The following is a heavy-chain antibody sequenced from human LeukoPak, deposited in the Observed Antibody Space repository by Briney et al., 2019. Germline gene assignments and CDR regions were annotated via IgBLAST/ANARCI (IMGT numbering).Heavy chain of an antibody. Sequence: GGSLRLSCAASGFTFSNYGMHWVRQAPGKGLEWVAFIRFDGSNKYYADSVKGRFTISRDNSKNTLYLQMNSLRSEDTAVYYCARMEYYDSRDNWFDPWGQGTLVTVSS. CDR3: ARMEYYDSRDNWFDP. V-gene: IGHV3-30*02. J-gene: IGHJ5*02. CDR2: IRFDGSNK. CDR1: GFTFSNYG. D-gene: IGHD3-22*01.